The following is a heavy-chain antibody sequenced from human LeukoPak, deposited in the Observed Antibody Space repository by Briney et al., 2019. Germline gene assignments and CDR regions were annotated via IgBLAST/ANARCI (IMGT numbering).Heavy chain of an antibody. D-gene: IGHD3-10*01. CDR1: GGSISSDDYY. J-gene: IGHJ6*02. CDR3: ARERRFGDYYGMNV. CDR2: IYYSGIT. V-gene: IGHV4-30-4*01. Sequence: PSQTLSPTCTVSGGSISSDDYYWSWIRQPPGKGLEWIGYIYYSGITYYNPSLKSRVTISVDTSKNQFSLKLSSVTAADTAVYYCARERRFGDYYGMNVWGQGTTVTVSS.